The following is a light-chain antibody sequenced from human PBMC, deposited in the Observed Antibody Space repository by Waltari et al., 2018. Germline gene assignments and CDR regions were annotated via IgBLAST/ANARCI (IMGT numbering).Light chain of an antibody. J-gene: IGKJ3*01. CDR2: GAS. CDR1: QGISNY. Sequence: DIQMTQSPSYLSASVGDRVTISCRASQGISNYLAWYQQKPGKVPKLLIYGASPLQSGVPSRFSGSGSGRDFTLTISSLQPEDVATYYCQKYNSEPRAFGPGTKVDIK. CDR3: QKYNSEPRA. V-gene: IGKV1-27*01.